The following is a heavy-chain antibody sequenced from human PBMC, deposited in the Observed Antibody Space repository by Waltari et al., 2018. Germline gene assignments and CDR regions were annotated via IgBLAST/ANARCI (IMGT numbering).Heavy chain of an antibody. CDR1: GGSFSGYY. Sequence: QVQLQQWGAGLLKPSETLSLTCAVYGGSFSGYYWSWIRQPPGKGLEWIGEINHSGSTNYNPSLKSRVTISVDTSKNQFSLKLSSVTAADTAVYYCARGSRQWLGPGYYYYGMDVWGQGTTVTVSS. CDR3: ARGSRQWLGPGYYYYGMDV. J-gene: IGHJ6*02. D-gene: IGHD6-19*01. CDR2: INHSGST. V-gene: IGHV4-34*01.